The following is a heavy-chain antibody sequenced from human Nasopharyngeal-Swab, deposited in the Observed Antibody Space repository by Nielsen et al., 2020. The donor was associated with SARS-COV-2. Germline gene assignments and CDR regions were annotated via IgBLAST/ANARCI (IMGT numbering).Heavy chain of an antibody. CDR2: MNPNSGNT. D-gene: IGHD5-18*01. CDR1: GYTFTSYD. CDR3: ARDIAAMVTGPS. J-gene: IGHJ5*02. Sequence: ASVKVSCKASGYTFTSYDINWVRQATGQGLEWMGWMNPNSGNTGYAQKFQGRVTMTRNTSISTAYMELSSLRSEDTAVYYCARDIAAMVTGPSWGQGTLVTVSS. V-gene: IGHV1-8*01.